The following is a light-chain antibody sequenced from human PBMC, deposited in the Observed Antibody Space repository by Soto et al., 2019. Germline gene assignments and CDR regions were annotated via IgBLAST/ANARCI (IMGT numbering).Light chain of an antibody. CDR3: QHYHTYVFT. CDR1: QDIGNW. V-gene: IGKV1-5*01. CDR2: DAS. Sequence: DIQMTQSPSTLSASVGDRVTFTCRASQDIGNWLAWYQQKPGKAPKLLIYDASNLESGVPSRFSASGSGTEFTLSISVLQPDYFATYYCQHYHTYVFTFGTGTKVDVK. J-gene: IGKJ3*01.